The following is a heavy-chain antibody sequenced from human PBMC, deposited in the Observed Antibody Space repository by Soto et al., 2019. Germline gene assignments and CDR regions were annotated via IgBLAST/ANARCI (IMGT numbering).Heavy chain of an antibody. Sequence: TSETQSLTCIVSGDSISSGTYYWSWIRQHPGKGLEWIGYIYYSGSTYYNPSLKSRVTISVDTSKNQFSLKLSSVTAADTAVYYCARQTWGYCSGGSCRTQVDYGMDVWGQGTTVTAP. CDR3: ARQTWGYCSGGSCRTQVDYGMDV. CDR2: IYYSGST. D-gene: IGHD2-15*01. V-gene: IGHV4-30-4*08. CDR1: GDSISSGTYY. J-gene: IGHJ6*02.